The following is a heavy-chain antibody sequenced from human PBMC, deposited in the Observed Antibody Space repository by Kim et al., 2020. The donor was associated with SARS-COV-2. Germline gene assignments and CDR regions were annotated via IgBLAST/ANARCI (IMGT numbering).Heavy chain of an antibody. D-gene: IGHD3-3*01. J-gene: IGHJ6*01. CDR3: ARTDCWSGFKYDDYYYN. CDR2: MSYDGGSQ. CDR1: GFTFSTFA. V-gene: IGHV3-30*14. Sequence: GGSLRLSCAASGFTFSTFAMHWVRQAPGKGLEWVAVMSYDGGSQYYADYVKGRLSISRDNSKNTLYLQINSLRTEDKAVYYCARTDCWSGFKYDDYYYN.